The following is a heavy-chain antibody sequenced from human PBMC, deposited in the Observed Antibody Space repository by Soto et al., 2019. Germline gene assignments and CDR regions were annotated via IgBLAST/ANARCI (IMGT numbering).Heavy chain of an antibody. J-gene: IGHJ4*02. V-gene: IGHV1-69*02. CDR3: ASSYGSGYRAFDY. D-gene: IGHD3-10*01. CDR2: VNPIVSMS. Sequence: QVQLVQSGAEVKRPGSSVKVSCKASGDTFNFYSINWVRQAPGVGLEWMGRVNPIVSMSNYAQKFQGRVTMTEDKYTSTAYMELSSLRSEDTAIYYCASSYGSGYRAFDYWGQGALVNVSS. CDR1: GDTFNFYS.